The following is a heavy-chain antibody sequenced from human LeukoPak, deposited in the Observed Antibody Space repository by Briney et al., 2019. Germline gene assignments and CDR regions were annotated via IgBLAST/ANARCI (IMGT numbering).Heavy chain of an antibody. CDR3: AREGFGTREDRDHYYIDV. V-gene: IGHV3-48*04. J-gene: IGHJ6*03. CDR2: ITSSASRI. D-gene: IGHD3-10*01. Sequence: PGGSLRLSCAASGFTFSIYDMHWVRQAPGKGLEWFSSITSSASRIHYADSVKGRFTISRDNAKKSLYLQMNSLRGDDTAVYYCAREGFGTREDRDHYYIDVWGKGTTVTVSS. CDR1: GFTFSIYD.